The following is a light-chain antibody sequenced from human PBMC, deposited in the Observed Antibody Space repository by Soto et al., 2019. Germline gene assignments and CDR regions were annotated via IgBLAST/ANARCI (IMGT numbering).Light chain of an antibody. Sequence: QSVLTQPASXXXXPGQSITISCTGTSSDVGGYNYVSWYQQHPGKAPKLMIYEVSNRPSGVSNRFSGSKSGNTASLTISGLQAEDEADYYCSSYTSSNTLVVFGTGTKLTVL. CDR3: SSYTSSNTLVV. J-gene: IGLJ1*01. CDR1: SSDVGGYNY. V-gene: IGLV2-14*01. CDR2: EVS.